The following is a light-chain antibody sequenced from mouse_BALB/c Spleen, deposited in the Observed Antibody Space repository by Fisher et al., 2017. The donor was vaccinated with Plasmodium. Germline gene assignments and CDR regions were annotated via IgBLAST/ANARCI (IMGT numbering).Light chain of an antibody. V-gene: IGKV5-43*01. CDR2: YTS. CDR1: QSIANN. Sequence: DIVLTQTPATLSVTPGDSVSLSCRASQSIANNLHWYQQKLHESPRLLINYTSQSISGIPSRISGSGSGTDFTLIINSVETEDFGIYFCQQSNSWPLTFGAGTKLELK. CDR3: QQSNSWPLT. J-gene: IGKJ5*01.